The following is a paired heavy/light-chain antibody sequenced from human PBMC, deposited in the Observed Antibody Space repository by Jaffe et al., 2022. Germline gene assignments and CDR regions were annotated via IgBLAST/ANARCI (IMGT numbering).Light chain of an antibody. CDR2: QDN. V-gene: IGLV3-1*01. CDR1: KLGDKY. Sequence: SYDLTQSPSVSVSPGQTASITCSGDKLGDKYACWYQQKPGQSPVLVIYQDNQRPSGIPERFSGSNSGNTATLTISGTQAMDEADYYCQAWDSSTADVVFGGGTKLTVL. J-gene: IGLJ2*01. CDR3: QAWDSSTADVV.
Heavy chain of an antibody. D-gene: IGHD6-13*01. Sequence: EVQMLESGGGLVQPGGSLRLSCAASGFTVSSNYMSWVRQAPGKGLEWVSVIYSGGNTYYAASVKGRFTISRDNSKNTLYLQMNSLRTEDTAVYYCARSKGNLGGAGTDAFDMWGQGTMVTVS. V-gene: IGHV3-66*02. CDR1: GFTVSSNY. J-gene: IGHJ3*02. CDR3: ARSKGNLGGAGTDAFDM. CDR2: IYSGGNT.